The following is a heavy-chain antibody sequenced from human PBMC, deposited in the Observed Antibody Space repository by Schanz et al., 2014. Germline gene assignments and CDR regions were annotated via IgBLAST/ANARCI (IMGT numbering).Heavy chain of an antibody. CDR3: ARGIGGYGANNYFDY. CDR1: EYSFTSYS. J-gene: IGHJ4*02. CDR2: INTGSGDT. Sequence: QVHLGQSGAAGKRPGASVKVSCKASEYSFTSYSMHWGPQAPGQRLEWMGWINTGSGDTKYSQNFQGRVTITRDTSASTAYMELSSLRSEDTAVYSCARGIGGYGANNYFDYWGQGTLVTVSS. V-gene: IGHV1-3*04. D-gene: IGHD5-12*01.